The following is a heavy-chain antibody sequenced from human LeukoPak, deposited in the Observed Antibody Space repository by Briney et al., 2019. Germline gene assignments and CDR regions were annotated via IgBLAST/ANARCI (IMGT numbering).Heavy chain of an antibody. D-gene: IGHD1-26*01. CDR3: ARRGVGAIDY. CDR1: GGSISSSSYY. CDR2: IYYSGST. V-gene: IGHV4-39*01. Sequence: PSETLSLTCTVSGGSISSSSYYWGWIRQPPGKGLGWIGSIYYSGSTYYNPSLKSRVTISVDTSKNQFSLKLSSVTAADTAVYYCARRGVGAIDYWGQGTLVTVSS. J-gene: IGHJ4*02.